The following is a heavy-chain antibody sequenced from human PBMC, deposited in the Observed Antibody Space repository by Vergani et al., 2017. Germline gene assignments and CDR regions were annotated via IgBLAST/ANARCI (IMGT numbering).Heavy chain of an antibody. CDR1: GFTFNQYG. Sequence: QVQLVESGGGVVQPGRSLRLSCAASGFTFNQYGMHWVRQAPGKGLEWVAVTWYDGNNKQYADSVEGRFTISRDNSKSTMYLQMNGLRDEDTGVYYCARDFRLLYNRFDPWGQGTLVTVSS. CDR2: TWYDGNNK. J-gene: IGHJ5*02. D-gene: IGHD1-14*01. V-gene: IGHV3-33*01. CDR3: ARDFRLLYNRFDP.